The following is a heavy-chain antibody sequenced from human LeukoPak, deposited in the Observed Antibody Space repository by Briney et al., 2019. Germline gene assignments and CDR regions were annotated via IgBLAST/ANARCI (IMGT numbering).Heavy chain of an antibody. V-gene: IGHV1-18*01. CDR1: GYTFTRYG. D-gene: IGHD6-19*01. CDR3: ARDLAVATLPTFDY. J-gene: IGHJ4*02. Sequence: ASVKVSCKASGYTFTRYGISWVGQAPGQGLEWMGWISGYNGNTNYAQKFQGRVTMTTDTSTSTAYMELRSLRSDDTAVYYCARDLAVATLPTFDYWGQGILVTVSS. CDR2: ISGYNGNT.